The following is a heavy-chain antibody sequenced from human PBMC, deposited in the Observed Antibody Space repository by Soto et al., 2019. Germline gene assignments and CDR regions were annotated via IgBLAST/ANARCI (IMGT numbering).Heavy chain of an antibody. CDR2: INTYNGNT. D-gene: IGHD3-16*01. V-gene: IGHV1-18*01. CDR3: AMVDVYVTPSPQDV. CDR1: GYTFTRYG. J-gene: IGHJ6*02. Sequence: QVQLVQSGAEVKNPGASVKVSCKASGYTFTRYGIGWARQAPGQGLEWMGWINTYNGNTNYAQNVQGRGTLTTDTSTSPAYMELRSLRSNDTAIYYCAMVDVYVTPSPQDVWGQGTTVIVSS.